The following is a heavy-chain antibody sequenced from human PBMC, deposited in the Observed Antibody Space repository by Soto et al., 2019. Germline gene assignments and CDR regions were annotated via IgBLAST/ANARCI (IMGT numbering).Heavy chain of an antibody. CDR2: ISGSGIST. Sequence: GGSLRLSCAASGFTFSSYSMSWVRQAPGKGLEWVSIISGSGISTYYSNSVKGRCSISRDNSKNTLYLRMSSLRAGDTAVFYCAKHRAYGDYYFDYWGQGILVTVSS. J-gene: IGHJ4*02. CDR3: AKHRAYGDYYFDY. D-gene: IGHD4-17*01. V-gene: IGHV3-23*01. CDR1: GFTFSSYS.